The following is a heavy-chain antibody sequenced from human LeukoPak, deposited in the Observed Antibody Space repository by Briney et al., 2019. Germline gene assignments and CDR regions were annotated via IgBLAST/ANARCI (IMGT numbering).Heavy chain of an antibody. CDR3: ARDIGSGDAFDI. J-gene: IGHJ3*02. D-gene: IGHD1-26*01. Sequence: SETLSLTCTVSGGSISSHYWSWIRQPPGKGLEWIGYIYYSGSTNYNPSLKSRVTISVDTSKNQFSLKLSSVTAADTAVYYCARDIGSGDAFDIWGQGTMVTVSS. V-gene: IGHV4-59*11. CDR1: GGSISSHY. CDR2: IYYSGST.